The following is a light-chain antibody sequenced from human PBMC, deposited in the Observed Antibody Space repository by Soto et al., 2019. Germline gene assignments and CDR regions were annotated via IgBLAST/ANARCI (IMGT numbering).Light chain of an antibody. CDR1: QSISTW. Sequence: DIQMTQSPSTLSASVGDRVTITCRASQSISTWLAWFQQKPGKAPKVLIYKASILESGVPSRFSGSGSGTEFTLTISSLQPDDFATYYCQQYGSGSPWTFGQGTKVEIK. CDR3: QQYGSGSPWT. V-gene: IGKV1-5*03. J-gene: IGKJ1*01. CDR2: KAS.